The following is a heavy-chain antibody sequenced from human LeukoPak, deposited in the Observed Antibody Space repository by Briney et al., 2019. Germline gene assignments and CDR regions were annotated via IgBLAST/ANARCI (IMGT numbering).Heavy chain of an antibody. CDR1: GGSISSYY. CDR3: ARRLWNYFDY. V-gene: IGHV4-59*08. Sequence: ASETLSLTCTVSGGSISSYYWSWIRQPPGKGLEWIGYIYYSGSTNYNPSLKSRVTISVDTSKNQFSLKLSSVTAADTAVYYCARRLWNYFDYWGQGTLVTVSS. J-gene: IGHJ4*02. D-gene: IGHD5-18*01. CDR2: IYYSGST.